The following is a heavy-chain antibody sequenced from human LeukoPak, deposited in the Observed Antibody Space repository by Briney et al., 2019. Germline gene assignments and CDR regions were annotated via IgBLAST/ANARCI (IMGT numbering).Heavy chain of an antibody. V-gene: IGHV3-7*01. CDR3: ATHCSSVSCSLATFDI. CDR2: IKQDGSEK. Sequence: GGSLRLSCAASGFTFSRHWMSWVRQAPGKGPEWVANIKQDGSEKYYVDSVRGRFTISRDNARTSLYLQMNSLRAEDTAVYYCATHCSSVSCSLATFDIWGQGTMVTVSS. J-gene: IGHJ3*02. CDR1: GFTFSRHW. D-gene: IGHD2-2*01.